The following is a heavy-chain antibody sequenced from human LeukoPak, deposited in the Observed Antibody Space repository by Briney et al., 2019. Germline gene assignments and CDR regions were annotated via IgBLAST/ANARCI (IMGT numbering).Heavy chain of an antibody. CDR3: ARVGLTGYYYYYGMDV. V-gene: IGHV4-30-4*01. CDR2: IYYSGST. CDR1: GGSISSGDYY. Sequence: SETLSLTCTVSGGSISSGDYYWSWIRQPPGKGLEWIGYIYYSGSTYYNPSLKSRVTISVDTSKNQFSLKLSSVTAADTAVYYCARVGLTGYYYYYGMDVWGQGTTVTVSS. J-gene: IGHJ6*02. D-gene: IGHD3-9*01.